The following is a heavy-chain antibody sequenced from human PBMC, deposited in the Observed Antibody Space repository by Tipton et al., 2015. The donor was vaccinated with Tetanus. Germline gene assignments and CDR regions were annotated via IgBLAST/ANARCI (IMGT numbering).Heavy chain of an antibody. J-gene: IGHJ6*02. V-gene: IGHV4-34*01. CDR1: GGSFSDHY. CDR2: INHSGST. Sequence: GLVKPSDTLSLTCGVSGGSFSDHYWSWIRQSPGKGLEWIGEINHSGSTNYNPSLKSRVTISVDTSKNQFSLKLSSVTAADTAVYYCASTVGHSGGYYYYYGMDVWGQGTTVTVSS. CDR3: ASTVGHSGGYYYYYGMDV. D-gene: IGHD3-16*01.